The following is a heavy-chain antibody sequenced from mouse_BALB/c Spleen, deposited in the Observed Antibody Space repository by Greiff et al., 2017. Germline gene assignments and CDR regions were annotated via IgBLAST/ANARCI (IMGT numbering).Heavy chain of an antibody. D-gene: IGHD1-1*01. CDR2: ISTYYGDA. CDR1: GYTFTDYA. CDR3: ARDYYGSTIPFAY. V-gene: IGHV1S137*01. J-gene: IGHJ3*01. Sequence: QVQLQQSGAELVGPGVSVKISCKGSGYTFTDYAMHWVKQSHAKSLEWIGVISTYYGDASYNQKFKGKATMTVDKSSSTAYMELARLTSEDSAIYYCARDYYGSTIPFAYWGQGTLVTVSA.